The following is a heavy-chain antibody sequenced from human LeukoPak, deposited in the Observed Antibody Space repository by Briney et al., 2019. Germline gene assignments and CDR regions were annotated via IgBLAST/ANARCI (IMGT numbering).Heavy chain of an antibody. CDR2: INVGNGNT. D-gene: IGHD4-23*01. Sequence: GASVKVSCKASGYTFTSNPMYWVRQAPGQRLEWMGWINVGNGNTKYSQNLQDRVTITRDTSASTAYMELSSLRSEDTAVYYCARGPGYGGWFLNYYYYYGMDVWGQGTTVTVSS. CDR1: GYTFTSNP. V-gene: IGHV1-3*01. J-gene: IGHJ6*02. CDR3: ARGPGYGGWFLNYYYYYGMDV.